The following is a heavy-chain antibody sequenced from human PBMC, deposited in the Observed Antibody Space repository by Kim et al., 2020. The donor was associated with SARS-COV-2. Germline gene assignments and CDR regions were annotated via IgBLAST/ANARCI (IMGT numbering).Heavy chain of an antibody. Sequence: NHNPSLKSRVTISVDTSKNQFSLKLSSVTAADTAVYYCARGELSTGWFDPWGQGTLVTVSS. J-gene: IGHJ5*02. V-gene: IGHV4-34*01. D-gene: IGHD1-1*01. CDR3: ARGELSTGWFDP.